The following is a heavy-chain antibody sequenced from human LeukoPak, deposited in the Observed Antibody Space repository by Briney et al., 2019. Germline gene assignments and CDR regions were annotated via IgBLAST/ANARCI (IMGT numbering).Heavy chain of an antibody. V-gene: IGHV1-8*01. CDR2: MNPNSGNT. D-gene: IGHD2-8*01. CDR1: GYTFTSYD. Sequence: ASVKVSCKASGYTFTSYDINWVRQATGQGLEWMGWMNPNSGNTGYAQKVQGRVTMTRNTSISTAYMELSSLRSEDTAVYYCARGRVYDTGILDYWGQGTLVTVSS. CDR3: ARGRVYDTGILDY. J-gene: IGHJ4*02.